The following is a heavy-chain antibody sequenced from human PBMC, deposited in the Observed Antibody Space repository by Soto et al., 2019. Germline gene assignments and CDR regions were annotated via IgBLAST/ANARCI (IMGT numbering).Heavy chain of an antibody. J-gene: IGHJ4*02. D-gene: IGHD2-15*01. V-gene: IGHV1-2*04. CDR2: INPNSGGT. CDR3: ARDPNGGYCSGGSCRYFDY. CDR1: GYTFTGYY. Sequence: ASVKVSCKASGYTFTGYYMHWVRQAPGQGLEWMGWINPNSGGTNYAQKFQGWVTMTRDTSISTAYMELSRLRSDDTAVYYCARDPNGGYCSGGSCRYFDYWGQGTLVTVSS.